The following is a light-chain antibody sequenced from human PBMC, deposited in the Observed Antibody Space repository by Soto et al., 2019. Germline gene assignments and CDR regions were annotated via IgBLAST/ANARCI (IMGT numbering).Light chain of an antibody. Sequence: QSVLTQPPSVSAAPGQKVTISGSGSSSNIGGNSVSWYQQLPGTAPKLLIYDDNKRPSGIPDRFSGSKSGTSATLGITGFQTGDEADYYCGSWDSSLSAYAFGTGTKVTVL. J-gene: IGLJ1*01. V-gene: IGLV1-51*01. CDR3: GSWDSSLSAYA. CDR2: DDN. CDR1: SSNIGGNS.